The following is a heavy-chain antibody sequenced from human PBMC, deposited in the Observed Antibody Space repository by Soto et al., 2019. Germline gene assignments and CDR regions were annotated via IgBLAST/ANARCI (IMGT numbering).Heavy chain of an antibody. V-gene: IGHV3-30*18. D-gene: IGHD3-22*01. CDR3: AKDTYYHASSGYYVFDY. J-gene: IGHJ4*02. CDR1: DFTFSSYG. CDR2: ISYDGSNK. Sequence: QVQLVESGGGVVQPGRSLTLSCAASDFTFSSYGIHWVRQAPGKGLEWVAVISYDGSNKQYGDSVKGRFTMSRDNSKNTVHLQMNSLRVEDTAVYYCAKDTYYHASSGYYVFDYWGQGTLVTVSS.